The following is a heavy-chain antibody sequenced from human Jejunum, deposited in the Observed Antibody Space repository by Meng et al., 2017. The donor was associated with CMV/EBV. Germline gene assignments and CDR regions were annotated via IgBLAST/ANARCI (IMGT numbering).Heavy chain of an antibody. Sequence: GYIFRDHYLYWVRQAAGQGLEWMGWIHPKSGAMNYEDKFQGRVAMTSDTSFSTAYMELRSLRSDDRAVYYCARGGTELEHRRSWFDPWGQGTLVTVSS. CDR3: ARGGTELEHRRSWFDP. CDR2: IHPKSGAM. D-gene: IGHD1/OR15-1a*01. J-gene: IGHJ5*02. CDR1: GYIFRDHY. V-gene: IGHV1-2*02.